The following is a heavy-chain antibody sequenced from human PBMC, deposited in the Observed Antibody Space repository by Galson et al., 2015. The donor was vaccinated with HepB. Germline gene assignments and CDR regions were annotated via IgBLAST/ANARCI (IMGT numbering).Heavy chain of an antibody. V-gene: IGHV6-1*01. CDR1: GDSVSSNSAA. Sequence: CAISGDSVSSNSAAWNWIRQSPSRGLEWLGRTYYRSRWYNDYAVSANSRIIIAPDTSENQASLQLSSVTPEDTAVYYCAREVAGTYCFDYWGQGTLVTVSS. D-gene: IGHD6-19*01. CDR2: TYYRSRWYN. CDR3: AREVAGTYCFDY. J-gene: IGHJ4*02.